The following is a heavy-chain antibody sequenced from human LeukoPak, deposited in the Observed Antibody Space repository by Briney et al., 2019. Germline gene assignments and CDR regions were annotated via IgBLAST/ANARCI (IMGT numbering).Heavy chain of an antibody. J-gene: IGHJ1*01. Sequence: GASVKVSCKASGGTFSSYAISWVRQAPGQGLEWMGRIIPIPGIANYAQKFQGRVTITADKSTSTAYMELSSLRSEDTAVYYCARDVAGYCSGGSCYSFQHWGQGTLVTVSS. CDR3: ARDVAGYCSGGSCYSFQH. D-gene: IGHD2-15*01. CDR1: GGTFSSYA. CDR2: IIPIPGIA. V-gene: IGHV1-69*04.